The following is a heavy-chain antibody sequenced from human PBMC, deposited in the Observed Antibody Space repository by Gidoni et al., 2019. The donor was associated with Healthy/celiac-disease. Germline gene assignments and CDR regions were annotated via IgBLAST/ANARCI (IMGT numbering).Heavy chain of an antibody. J-gene: IGHJ4*02. Sequence: QVQLVESGGGVVQPGRSLRLSCAASGFTFSSYGMHWVRQAPGKGLEWVAVIWYDGSNKYYADSVKGRFTISRDNSKNTLYLQMNSLRAEDTAVYYCARDDCSSTSCYSPMYYFDYWGQGTLVTVSS. CDR1: GFTFSSYG. CDR3: ARDDCSSTSCYSPMYYFDY. V-gene: IGHV3-33*01. D-gene: IGHD2-2*02. CDR2: IWYDGSNK.